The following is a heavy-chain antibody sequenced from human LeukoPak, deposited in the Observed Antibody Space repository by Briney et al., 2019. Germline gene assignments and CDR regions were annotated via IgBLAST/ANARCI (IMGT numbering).Heavy chain of an antibody. V-gene: IGHV3-53*01. Sequence: GGSLRLSCAAPGFTVSSNYMSWVRQAPGKGLEWVSVIYSGGSTYYADSVKGRFTISRDNSKNTLYLQMNSLRAEDTAVYYCARDSGSSNYYYYGMDVWGQGTTVTVSS. J-gene: IGHJ6*02. CDR1: GFTVSSNY. D-gene: IGHD1-26*01. CDR2: IYSGGST. CDR3: ARDSGSSNYYYYGMDV.